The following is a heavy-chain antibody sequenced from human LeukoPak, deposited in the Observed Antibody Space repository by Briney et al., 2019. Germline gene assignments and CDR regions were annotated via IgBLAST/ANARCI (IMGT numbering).Heavy chain of an antibody. CDR2: IYHSGST. D-gene: IGHD3-10*01. Sequence: SETLSLTRTVSGGSISSSYYYWGWIRQPPGKGLEWIGSIYHSGSTNYHPSLKSRVTISVDTSKNQFSLKLSSVTAADTAVYYCARSGIWFGELFGTFDYWGQGTLVTVSS. J-gene: IGHJ4*02. CDR3: ARSGIWFGELFGTFDY. V-gene: IGHV4-39*07. CDR1: GGSISSSYYY.